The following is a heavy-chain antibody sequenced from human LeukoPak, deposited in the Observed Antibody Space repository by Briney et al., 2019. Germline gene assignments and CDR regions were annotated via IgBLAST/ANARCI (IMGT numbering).Heavy chain of an antibody. CDR3: AKGPLIAVAGTTWDY. CDR1: GFTFSSCA. V-gene: IGHV3-23*01. CDR2: ISGDGVNT. D-gene: IGHD6-19*01. Sequence: GGSLGLSCAASGFTFSSCAMSWVRQAPGKRLEWVSAISGDGVNTYYADSVKGRFTISRDNSKNTLYLQMNSLRADDTAVYYCAKGPLIAVAGTTWDYWGQGTLVTVSS. J-gene: IGHJ4*01.